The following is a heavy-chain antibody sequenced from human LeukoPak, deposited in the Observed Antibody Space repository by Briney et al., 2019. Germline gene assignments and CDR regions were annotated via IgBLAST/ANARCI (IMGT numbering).Heavy chain of an antibody. CDR2: IWYDGSNK. CDR1: GFTFSSYG. J-gene: IGHJ4*02. Sequence: SGGSLRLSCAASGFTFSSYGMHWVRQAPGKGLEWVAVIWYDGSNKYYADSVRGRFTISRDNSKNTLYLEMNSLRAEDTAVYYCARDRYGANSPFDYWGQGTLVTVSS. D-gene: IGHD4-23*01. V-gene: IGHV3-33*08. CDR3: ARDRYGANSPFDY.